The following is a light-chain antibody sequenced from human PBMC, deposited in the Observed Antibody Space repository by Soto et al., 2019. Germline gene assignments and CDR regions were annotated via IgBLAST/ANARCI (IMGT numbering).Light chain of an antibody. J-gene: IGKJ1*01. Sequence: TVLPQSPGTLFVSPGERATLSCRASQSLSSYYVAWYQQKPGQAPRLLIYGASNGGTGIPGRFSGRAAGTDFTLTSSMLEPEDVAVYYCQQYGNSGTFGQGTKVDIK. CDR3: QQYGNSGT. V-gene: IGKV3-20*01. CDR2: GAS. CDR1: QSLSSYY.